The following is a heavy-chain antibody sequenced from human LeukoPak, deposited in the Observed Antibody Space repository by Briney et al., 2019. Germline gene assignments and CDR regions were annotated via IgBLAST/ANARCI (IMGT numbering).Heavy chain of an antibody. CDR2: ISWDGGST. D-gene: IGHD2-21*02. Sequence: PGGSLRLSCAASGFTFEDYTMHWVRQAPGEGLEWVSLISWDGGSTYYADSVKGRFTISRDNSKNSLYLQMNSLRTEDTALYYCAKEGIAYCGGDCYSGAFDIWGQGTMVTVSS. V-gene: IGHV3-43*01. CDR3: AKEGIAYCGGDCYSGAFDI. CDR1: GFTFEDYT. J-gene: IGHJ3*02.